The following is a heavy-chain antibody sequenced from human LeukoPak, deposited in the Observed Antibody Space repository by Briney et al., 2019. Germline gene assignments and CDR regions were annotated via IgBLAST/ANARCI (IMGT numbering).Heavy chain of an antibody. CDR2: IKQDGSEK. CDR1: GFTFSSYW. CDR3: ARDRCSSTSCYLDH. Sequence: PGGSLRLSCAASGFTFSSYWMSWVRQAPGKGLEWVANIKQDGSEKYYVDSVKGRFTISRGNAKNSLYLQMNSLRAEDTAVYYCARDRCSSTSCYLDHWGQGTLVTVSS. J-gene: IGHJ4*02. V-gene: IGHV3-7*01. D-gene: IGHD2-2*01.